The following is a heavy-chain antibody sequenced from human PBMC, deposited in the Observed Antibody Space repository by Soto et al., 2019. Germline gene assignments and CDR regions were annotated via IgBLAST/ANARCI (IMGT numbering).Heavy chain of an antibody. CDR1: GFPFSFYG. CDR3: ARDDAFDNENGFDT. J-gene: IGHJ3*02. V-gene: IGHV3-33*01. D-gene: IGHD3-3*02. CDR2: IVSDGSAI. Sequence: LRLSCAVSGFPFSFYGFHWVRQSPGKGLEWLGVIVSDGSAIYHADSLEGRFFISRDNSKDILYLQMNSLRVEDTAVYYCARDDAFDNENGFDTWGQGTMVTVSS.